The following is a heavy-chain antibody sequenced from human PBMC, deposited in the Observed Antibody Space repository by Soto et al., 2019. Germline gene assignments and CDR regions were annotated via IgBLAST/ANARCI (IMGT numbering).Heavy chain of an antibody. Sequence: SETLSLTCTVSGGSISSGGYYWSWIRQLPGKGLEWIGHIYDSGNTDYNPSLKSRITISVDTSKSQFSLRLSSVTAADTAVYYCARDPYYYGSVTYVDYGMDVWGQGTTVTVSS. D-gene: IGHD3-10*01. CDR1: GGSISSGGYY. J-gene: IGHJ6*02. CDR2: IYDSGNT. V-gene: IGHV4-31*03. CDR3: ARDPYYYGSVTYVDYGMDV.